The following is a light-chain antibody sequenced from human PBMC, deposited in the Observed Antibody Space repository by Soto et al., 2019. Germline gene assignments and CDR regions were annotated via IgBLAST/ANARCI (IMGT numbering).Light chain of an antibody. J-gene: IGLJ3*02. V-gene: IGLV1-40*01. CDR1: NSNIGAGSD. Sequence: QSVLTQPPSVSGAPGQRVTISCTGGNSNIGAGSDVHWYQQIPGTAPKLLIYGDNNRPSGVPDRFSGSKFGTSASLAITGLQAEDEADYYCHCYDSSLSGSVFGGGTKVTVL. CDR3: HCYDSSLSGSV. CDR2: GDN.